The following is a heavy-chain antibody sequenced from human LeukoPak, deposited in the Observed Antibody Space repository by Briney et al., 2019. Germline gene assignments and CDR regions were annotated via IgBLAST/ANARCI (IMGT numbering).Heavy chain of an antibody. V-gene: IGHV5-51*01. J-gene: IGHJ5*02. CDR3: VMLQYSSSWYLANNWFDP. CDR2: IYPGDSDT. D-gene: IGHD6-13*01. Sequence: GESLKISCKGSGYSFTSYWIGWVRQMPGKGLEWMGIIYPGDSDTRYSPSFQGQVTISADKSISTAYLQWSSLKASDTAMYYCVMLQYSSSWYLANNWFDPWGQGTLVTVSS. CDR1: GYSFTSYW.